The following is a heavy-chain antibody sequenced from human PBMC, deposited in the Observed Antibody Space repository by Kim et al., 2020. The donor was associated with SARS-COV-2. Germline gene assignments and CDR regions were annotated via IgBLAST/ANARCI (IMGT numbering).Heavy chain of an antibody. CDR2: INHSGST. CDR1: GGSFSGYY. CDR3: ARDSSSWYYFDY. J-gene: IGHJ4*02. Sequence: SETLSLTCAVYGGSFSGYYWSWIRQPPGKGLEWIGEINHSGSTNYNPSLKSRVTISVDTSKNQFSLKLSSVTAEDTTVYYCARDSSSWYYFDYWGQGTLVTVSS. D-gene: IGHD6-13*01. V-gene: IGHV4-34*01.